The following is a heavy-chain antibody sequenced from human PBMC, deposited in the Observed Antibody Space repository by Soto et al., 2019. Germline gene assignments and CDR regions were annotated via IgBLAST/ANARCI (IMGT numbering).Heavy chain of an antibody. Sequence: GGSLRLSCAASGFTFSSYSMNCVRQAPGKGLEWVSSISSSSSYIYYADSVKGRFTISRDNAKNSLYLQMNSLRAEDTAVYYCASYSSSWYEARYYGMDVWGQGTTVTVSS. D-gene: IGHD6-13*01. V-gene: IGHV3-21*01. CDR3: ASYSSSWYEARYYGMDV. CDR1: GFTFSSYS. J-gene: IGHJ6*02. CDR2: ISSSSSYI.